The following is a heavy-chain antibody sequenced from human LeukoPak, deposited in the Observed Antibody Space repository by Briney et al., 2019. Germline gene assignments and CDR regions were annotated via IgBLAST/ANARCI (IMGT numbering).Heavy chain of an antibody. Sequence: GGSLRLSCAASGFTFSRNAVNWVRQAPGKGLEWVSAISGSGDSTYYADSVKGRFTISRDNSKNTLYLQMNSLRAEDTAVYYCAKFAITPHTNWFDPWGQGTLVTVSS. CDR1: GFTFSRNA. V-gene: IGHV3-23*01. CDR3: AKFAITPHTNWFDP. CDR2: ISGSGDST. D-gene: IGHD4-23*01. J-gene: IGHJ5*02.